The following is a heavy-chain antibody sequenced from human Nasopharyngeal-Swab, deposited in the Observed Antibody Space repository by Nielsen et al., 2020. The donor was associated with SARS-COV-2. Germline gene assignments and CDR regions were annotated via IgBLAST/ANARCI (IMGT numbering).Heavy chain of an antibody. CDR2: IKQDGSDQ. Sequence: GESLKISCGGSGFTFSDYWMSWVRQAPGKGLEWVANIKQDGSDQYYVDSVKGRFTISRDNAKNSLYLQMNSLRAEDTAVYYCARGTWYSSSGASYYYYYGMDVWGQGTTVTVSS. CDR1: GFTFSDYW. V-gene: IGHV3-7*01. D-gene: IGHD6-13*01. CDR3: ARGTWYSSSGASYYYYYGMDV. J-gene: IGHJ6*02.